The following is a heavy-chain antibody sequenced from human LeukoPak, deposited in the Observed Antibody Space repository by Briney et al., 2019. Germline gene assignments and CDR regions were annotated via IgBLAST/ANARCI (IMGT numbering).Heavy chain of an antibody. V-gene: IGHV4-4*02. Sequence: PSGTLSLTCAVSGGSISSSNWWSWVRQPPGKGLEWIGEIYHSGSTSYNPSLQSRVTISLDKSKNQFSLKLSSVTAADTAVYYCARLNYYASGKPFDYWGQGTLVTVSS. CDR1: GGSISSSNW. D-gene: IGHD3-10*01. J-gene: IGHJ4*02. CDR3: ARLNYYASGKPFDY. CDR2: IYHSGST.